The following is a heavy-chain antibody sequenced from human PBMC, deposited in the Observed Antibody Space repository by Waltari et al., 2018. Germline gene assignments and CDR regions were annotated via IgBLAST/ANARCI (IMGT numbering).Heavy chain of an antibody. Sequence: QVQLVQSGAEVKKPGASVKVSCKASGYTFTSYGISWVRQAPGQGLEWMGGIIPIFRTPNYAQKFLDRVTITAEESTNTVYMELRSLRPEDTAVYYCARSPGERWLQMFFDYWGQGTLVTVSS. D-gene: IGHD5-12*01. J-gene: IGHJ4*02. V-gene: IGHV1-69*13. CDR2: IIPIFRTP. CDR3: ARSPGERWLQMFFDY. CDR1: GYTFTSYG.